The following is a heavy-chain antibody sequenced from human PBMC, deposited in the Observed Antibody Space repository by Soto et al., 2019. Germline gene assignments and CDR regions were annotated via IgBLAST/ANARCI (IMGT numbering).Heavy chain of an antibody. CDR1: GFTFDDYA. CDR2: ISWNSGSI. CDR3: AKVPTSWYAFDY. D-gene: IGHD6-13*01. V-gene: IGHV3-9*01. Sequence: QPGGSLRLSCAASGFTFDDYAMHWVRQAPGKGLEWVSGISWNSGSIGYADSVKGRFTISRDNAKNSLYLQMNSLRAEDTALYYCAKVPTSWYAFDYWGQGTLVTVSS. J-gene: IGHJ4*02.